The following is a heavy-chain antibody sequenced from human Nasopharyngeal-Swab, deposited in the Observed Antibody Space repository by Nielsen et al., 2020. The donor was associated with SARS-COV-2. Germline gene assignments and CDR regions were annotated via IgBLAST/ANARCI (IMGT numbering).Heavy chain of an antibody. CDR3: ARHRYFDY. V-gene: IGHV5-51*01. J-gene: IGHJ4*02. CDR1: GYSLTRNW. CDR2: IYPGDSDT. Sequence: GEALKISWKWSGYSLTRNWSGWARQRPGKGVEWKGIIYPGDSDTRYSPSFQGQVTISADKSISTAYLQWSSLKASDTAMYYCARHRYFDYWGQGTLVTVSS.